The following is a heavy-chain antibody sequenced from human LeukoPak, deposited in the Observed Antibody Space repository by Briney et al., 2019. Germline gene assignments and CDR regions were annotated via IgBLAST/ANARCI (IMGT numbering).Heavy chain of an antibody. CDR1: GGSISSYY. V-gene: IGHV4-59*01. CDR3: ARGVYIAAAQYGY. CDR2: IYYSGTT. J-gene: IGHJ3*01. D-gene: IGHD6-13*01. Sequence: PSETLSLTCTVSGGSISSYYWSWIRQPPGKGLEWIGYIYYSGTTNYNPSLKSRVTISVDTSKNQFSLKLSSVTAADTAVYYCARGVYIAAAQYGYWGQGTMVTVSS.